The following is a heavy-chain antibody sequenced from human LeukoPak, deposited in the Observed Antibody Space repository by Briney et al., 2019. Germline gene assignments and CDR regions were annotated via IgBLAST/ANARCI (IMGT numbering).Heavy chain of an antibody. D-gene: IGHD2-15*01. Sequence: PSETLSLTCAVYGGSFSGYYWSWIRQPPGKGLEWIGEINHSGSTNYNPSLKSRVTISVDTSKNQFSLELSSVTAADTAVYYCARGLGYCSGGSCRTYWGQGTLVTVSS. CDR2: INHSGST. CDR1: GGSFSGYY. J-gene: IGHJ4*02. CDR3: ARGLGYCSGGSCRTY. V-gene: IGHV4-34*01.